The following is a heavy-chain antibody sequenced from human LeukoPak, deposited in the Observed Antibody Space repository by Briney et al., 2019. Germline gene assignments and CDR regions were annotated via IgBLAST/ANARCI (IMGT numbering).Heavy chain of an antibody. Sequence: GASVKVSCKASGYTFTSYYMHWVRQAPGQGLEWMGIINPSGGSTSYAQKFQGRVTMTRDMSTSTVYMELSSLRSEDTAVYYCAREAYCSSTSCYYYFDYWGQGTLVTVSS. CDR3: AREAYCSSTSCYYYFDY. V-gene: IGHV1-46*01. CDR2: INPSGGST. CDR1: GYTFTSYY. J-gene: IGHJ4*02. D-gene: IGHD2-2*01.